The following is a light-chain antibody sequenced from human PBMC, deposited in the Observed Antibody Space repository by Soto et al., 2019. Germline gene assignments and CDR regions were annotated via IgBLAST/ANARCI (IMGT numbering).Light chain of an antibody. CDR1: SSNIGTNY. CDR2: DND. V-gene: IGLV1-51*01. CDR3: GTWDNSLSARV. Sequence: QSVLTQPPSVSAAPGQKVTISCSGSSSNIGTNYVSWYQQLPGTAPKLLIYDNDERPSGIPDRFSGSKSGTSATLGITGLQTGDEADYYCGTWDNSLSARVFGGGTQLTVL. J-gene: IGLJ3*02.